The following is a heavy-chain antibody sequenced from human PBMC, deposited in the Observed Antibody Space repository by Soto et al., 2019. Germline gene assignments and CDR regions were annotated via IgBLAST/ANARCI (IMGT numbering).Heavy chain of an antibody. Sequence: QLQLQESGPGLVKPSETLSLTCTVSGVSFSGNNYYYNLIRQPPGKGLEWIGTIHYSGSAYYKPSPKSRGTISVQTYQKQGHLNLTSVTAADTAVYFRASGDNRLFKKRPIWGQGTMVTVS. CDR3: ASGDNRLFKKRPI. J-gene: IGHJ3*01. V-gene: IGHV4-39*01. CDR2: IHYSGSA. CDR1: GVSFSGNNYY. D-gene: IGHD7-27*01.